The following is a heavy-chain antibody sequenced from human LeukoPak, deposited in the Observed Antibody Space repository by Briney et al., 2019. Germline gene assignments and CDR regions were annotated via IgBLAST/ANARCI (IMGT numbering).Heavy chain of an antibody. CDR1: GGSISSGDYY. J-gene: IGHJ5*02. V-gene: IGHV4-30-4*01. CDR2: MYYSGST. Sequence: SETLSLTCTVSGGSISSGDYYWSWIRQPPGKGLEWIGYMYYSGSTYYNPSLKSRATISVDTSKNQFSLKLSSVAAADTAVYYCARPYYYDSRIDPWGQGTLVTVSS. D-gene: IGHD3-22*01. CDR3: ARPYYYDSRIDP.